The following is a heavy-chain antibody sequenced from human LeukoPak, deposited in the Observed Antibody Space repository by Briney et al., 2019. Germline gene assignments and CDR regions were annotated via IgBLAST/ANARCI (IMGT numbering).Heavy chain of an antibody. V-gene: IGHV3-7*03. CDR1: GFTFSGFW. Sequence: GGSLRLSCAVSGFTFSGFWMSWSRQAPGKGLEWVASINSDGSEGYYADVVKGRFTISRNNAKNSLYLQINSLRAEDTAVYYCARSSYSSSSSVWGQGTMVTVSS. D-gene: IGHD6-6*01. CDR2: INSDGSEG. CDR3: ARSSYSSSSSV. J-gene: IGHJ3*01.